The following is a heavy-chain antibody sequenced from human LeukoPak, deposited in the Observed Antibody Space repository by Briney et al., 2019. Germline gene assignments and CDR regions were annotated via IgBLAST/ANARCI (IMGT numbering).Heavy chain of an antibody. J-gene: IGHJ4*02. CDR2: IYYSGSA. V-gene: IGHV4-39*01. CDR1: GGSISNSSYY. D-gene: IGHD4-23*01. Sequence: SETLSLTCIVSGGSISNSSYYWGWIRQPPGKGLEWIGSIYYSGSAHYNPSLKSRVTISVDTSKNQFSLKLTSATAADTAVYYCARHWVVTPNYWGQGTLVTVSS. CDR3: ARHWVVTPNY.